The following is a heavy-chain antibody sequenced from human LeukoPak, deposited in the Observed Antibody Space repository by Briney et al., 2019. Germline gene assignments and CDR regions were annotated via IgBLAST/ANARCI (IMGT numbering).Heavy chain of an antibody. CDR1: GYTFTSYG. J-gene: IGHJ6*02. D-gene: IGHD3-3*01. CDR3: ARDRADYDFWSGYYRGMDV. CDR2: ISAYNGNT. V-gene: IGHV1-18*01. Sequence: GASVKVSCKASGYTFTSYGISWVRQAPGQGLEGMGWISAYNGNTNYAQKLQGRVTMTTDTSTSTAYMELRSLRSDDTAVYYCARDRADYDFWSGYYRGMDVWGQGTTVTVSS.